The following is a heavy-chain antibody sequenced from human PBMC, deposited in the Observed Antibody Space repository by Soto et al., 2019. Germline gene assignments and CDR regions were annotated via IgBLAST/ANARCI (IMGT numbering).Heavy chain of an antibody. CDR1: GVSVSSGGHY. J-gene: IGHJ4*02. V-gene: IGHV4-31*03. CDR3: AGHYSSSWDQYF. CDR2: IYYSGST. D-gene: IGHD6-6*01. Sequence: PSETLSLTCSVSGVSVSSGGHYWSWIRQHPGKGLEWIGIIYYSGSTYSTPSLRSRVSLSLDTSKNQFSLKLSSVTAADTAVYYCAGHYSSSWDQYFWGQGTLVTVSS.